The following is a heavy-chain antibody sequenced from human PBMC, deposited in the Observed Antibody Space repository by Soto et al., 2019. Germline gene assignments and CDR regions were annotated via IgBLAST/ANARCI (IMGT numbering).Heavy chain of an antibody. V-gene: IGHV1-8*01. J-gene: IGHJ6*03. CDR2: MNPNSGNT. CDR3: ARRKVPTIFGVVNTYYYYYYMDV. CDR1: GYTFTSYD. Sequence: GASVKVSCKASGYTFTSYDINWVRQATGQGLEWMGWMNPNSGNTGYAQKFQGRVTMTRNTSISTAYMELSSLRSEDTAVYYCARRKVPTIFGVVNTYYYYYYMDVWGKGTTVTVSS. D-gene: IGHD3-3*01.